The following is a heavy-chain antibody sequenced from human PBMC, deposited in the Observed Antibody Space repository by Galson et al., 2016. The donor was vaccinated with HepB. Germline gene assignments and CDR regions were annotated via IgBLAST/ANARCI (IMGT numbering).Heavy chain of an antibody. J-gene: IGHJ4*02. Sequence: SLRLSCAASGFTFRNYDMHWVRQAPGKGLEWVASIWYDGSSKYYADSVKGRFTISRDNSKNTLYLQMNSLRAEDTAVYYCAKDRAAGRPYFLDYWGQGTLLTVSS. V-gene: IGHV3-33*06. CDR1: GFTFRNYD. CDR3: AKDRAAGRPYFLDY. D-gene: IGHD6-13*01. CDR2: IWYDGSSK.